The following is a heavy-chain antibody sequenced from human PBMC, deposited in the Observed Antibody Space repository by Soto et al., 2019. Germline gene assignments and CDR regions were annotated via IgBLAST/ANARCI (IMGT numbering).Heavy chain of an antibody. CDR2: INPSGGST. J-gene: IGHJ3*02. V-gene: IGHV1-46*03. Sequence: ASMQVSCKASGFTFTSYYMHWVRQAPGQGLEWMGIINPSGGSTSYAQKFQGRVTMTRDTSTSTVYMELSSLRSEDTAVYYCARVQTGTPDAFDIWGQGTMVTVSS. D-gene: IGHD1-1*01. CDR3: ARVQTGTPDAFDI. CDR1: GFTFTSYY.